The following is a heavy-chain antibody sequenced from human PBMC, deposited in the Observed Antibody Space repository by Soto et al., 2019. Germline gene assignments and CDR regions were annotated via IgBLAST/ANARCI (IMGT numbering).Heavy chain of an antibody. CDR3: ERRTQGRNFDY. Sequence: GGSLRLSCTASGFTFANYYMGWFRQAPGRGLEWISYITNIDSTKKYADSVKGRFTVSRDDARGSLYLQMNSLRAEDAAVYFCERRTQGRNFDYWGRGNLVTVSS. CDR1: GFTFANYY. CDR2: ITNIDSTK. V-gene: IGHV3-11*01. J-gene: IGHJ4*02.